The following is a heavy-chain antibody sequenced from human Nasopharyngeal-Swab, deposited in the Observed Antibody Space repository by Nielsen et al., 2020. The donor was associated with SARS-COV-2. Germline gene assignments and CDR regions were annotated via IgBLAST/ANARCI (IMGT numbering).Heavy chain of an antibody. Sequence: SETLSLTCTVSGGSISSSSYYWSWIRQPPGKGLEWIGEINHSGSTNYNPSLKSRVTISVDTSKNQFSLKLSSVTAADTAVYYCARGGSGYDLDYWGQGTLVTVSS. CDR2: INHSGST. V-gene: IGHV4-39*07. D-gene: IGHD5-12*01. CDR1: GGSISSSSYY. J-gene: IGHJ4*02. CDR3: ARGGSGYDLDY.